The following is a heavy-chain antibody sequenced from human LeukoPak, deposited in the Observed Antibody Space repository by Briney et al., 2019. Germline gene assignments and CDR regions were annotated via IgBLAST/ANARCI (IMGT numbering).Heavy chain of an antibody. Sequence: PGGSLRLSCAASGFTFSSYAMHWVRQAPGKGLEWVAVILFDGSEKYYADSVKGRFTISRDNSKNSLYLQMNSLRVEDTAVYYCVRSQYCFDYWGQGTLVTVSS. CDR1: GFTFSSYA. CDR2: ILFDGSEK. V-gene: IGHV3-30*04. D-gene: IGHD3-10*01. CDR3: VRSQYCFDY. J-gene: IGHJ4*02.